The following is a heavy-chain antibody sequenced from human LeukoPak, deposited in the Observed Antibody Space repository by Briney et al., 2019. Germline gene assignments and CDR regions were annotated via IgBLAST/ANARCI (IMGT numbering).Heavy chain of an antibody. D-gene: IGHD3-22*01. Sequence: PGGSLRLSCAASGFTYSSYAMSWVRQAPGKGLEGGSGISGSGDNTYYADSVKGRFTISRDNAKNTLYEQVNSLGTEDTVAYYCAKGSYYDSSGSFHFDYWGQGTLVTVSS. CDR2: ISGSGDNT. V-gene: IGHV3-23*01. CDR3: AKGSYYDSSGSFHFDY. CDR1: GFTYSSYA. J-gene: IGHJ4*02.